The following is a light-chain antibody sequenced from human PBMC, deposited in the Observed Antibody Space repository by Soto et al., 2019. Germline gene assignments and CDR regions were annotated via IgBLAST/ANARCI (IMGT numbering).Light chain of an antibody. V-gene: IGLV1-40*01. J-gene: IGLJ2*01. CDR2: GNS. Sequence: QSVLTQPPSVSGAPGQRVTISCTGSSSNIGAGYDVYWYQQLPRTAPKLLIYGNSNRPSGVPDRFSGSKSGTSASLAITGLQAEDEADYYCQSYDSSLSALFGGGTKVTVL. CDR1: SSNIGAGYD. CDR3: QSYDSSLSAL.